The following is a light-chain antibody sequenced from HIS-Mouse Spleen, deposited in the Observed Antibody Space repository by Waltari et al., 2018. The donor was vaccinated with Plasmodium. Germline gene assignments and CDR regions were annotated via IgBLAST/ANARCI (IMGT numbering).Light chain of an antibody. CDR2: GAS. V-gene: IGKV3-15*01. Sequence: EIVMTQSPATLSVSPGERATPSCRASQSVSNNFAWYQQKPGQAPRLLIYGASTRATGIPARFSGSGSGTEFTLTISSMQSEDFAVYYCQQYNNWPRGTFGQGTKVEIK. CDR3: QQYNNWPRGT. J-gene: IGKJ1*01. CDR1: QSVSNN.